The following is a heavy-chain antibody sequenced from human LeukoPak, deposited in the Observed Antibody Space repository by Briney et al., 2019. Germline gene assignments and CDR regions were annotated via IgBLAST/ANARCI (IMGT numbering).Heavy chain of an antibody. D-gene: IGHD3-3*01. CDR2: IYYSGST. CDR3: ARDQRYYYDFWSGYVNWFDP. V-gene: IGHV4-59*01. CDR1: GGSISSYY. J-gene: IGHJ5*02. Sequence: PSETLSLTCTVSGGSISSYYWSWIRQPPGKGLEWIGYIYYSGSTNYNPSLKSRVTISVDTSKNQFSLKLSSVTAADTAVYYCARDQRYYYDFWSGYVNWFDPWGQGTLVTVSS.